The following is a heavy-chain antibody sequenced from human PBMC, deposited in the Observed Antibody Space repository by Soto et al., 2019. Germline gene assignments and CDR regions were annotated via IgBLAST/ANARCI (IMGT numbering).Heavy chain of an antibody. Sequence: SETLSLTCTVSGYSIRNGYYWGWIRQPPGKGLEWIGTIYHSGSTYYNPSLKSRVTISVDASENHFSLKLSSVTAADTAVYYCARVGPYCGGDCYSPPPWGQGTLVTSPQ. CDR2: IYHSGST. D-gene: IGHD2-21*02. CDR1: GYSIRNGYY. J-gene: IGHJ5*02. V-gene: IGHV4-38-2*02. CDR3: ARVGPYCGGDCYSPPP.